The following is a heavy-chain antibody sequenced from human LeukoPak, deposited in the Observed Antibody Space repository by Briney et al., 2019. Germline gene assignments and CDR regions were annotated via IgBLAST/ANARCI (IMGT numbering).Heavy chain of an antibody. Sequence: GGALRLSCAASGFTFSSYSMSWVRQAPGKGLECVANIKQDGSEKYYVDSVKGRFTISRDNAKNSLYLQMNSLRAEDTAVYYCARGNWGRIWGQGTMVTVSS. D-gene: IGHD7-27*01. V-gene: IGHV3-7*01. J-gene: IGHJ3*02. CDR3: ARGNWGRI. CDR1: GFTFSSYS. CDR2: IKQDGSEK.